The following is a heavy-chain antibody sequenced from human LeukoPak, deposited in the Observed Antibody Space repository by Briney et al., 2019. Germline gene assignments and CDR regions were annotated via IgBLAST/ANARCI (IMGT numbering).Heavy chain of an antibody. J-gene: IGHJ3*02. V-gene: IGHV1-2*02. CDR3: AREGCSSTSCYLRAFDI. CDR1: GYTFSGYY. D-gene: IGHD2-2*01. Sequence: ASVKVSCKASGYTFSGYYVHWVRQAPGQGLEWMGWINPNSGGTNYAQKFQGRVTMTRDTSISTAYMELSRLRSDDTAVYYCAREGCSSTSCYLRAFDIWGQGTMVTVSS. CDR2: INPNSGGT.